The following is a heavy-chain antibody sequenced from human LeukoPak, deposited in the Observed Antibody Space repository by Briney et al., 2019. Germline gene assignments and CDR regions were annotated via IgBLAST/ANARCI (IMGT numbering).Heavy chain of an antibody. CDR2: ISSSSSYI. V-gene: IGHV3-21*01. Sequence: PGGSLRLSCAASGFTFSSYSMNWVRQAPGKGLEWVSSISSSSSYIYYADSVKGRFTISRDNAKNSLYLQMNSLRAEDTAVYYCARDRGGYSSSWYARGWFDPWGQGTLVTVSS. D-gene: IGHD6-13*01. J-gene: IGHJ5*02. CDR1: GFTFSSYS. CDR3: ARDRGGYSSSWYARGWFDP.